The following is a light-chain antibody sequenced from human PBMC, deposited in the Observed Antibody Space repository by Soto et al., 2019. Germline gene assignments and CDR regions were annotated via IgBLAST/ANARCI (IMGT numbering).Light chain of an antibody. CDR1: SSNIGTVYD. CDR3: QSYDTTLGGYV. V-gene: IGLV1-40*01. CDR2: GNS. Sequence: QAVVTQPPSVSGAPGQRVTISCTGSSSNIGTVYDVHWYQQLPGTAPKLIIYGNSNRPSGVLDRFSGSKSGSSASLAITGLQAEDEADYYCQSYDTTLGGYVFGSGTKVTVL. J-gene: IGLJ1*01.